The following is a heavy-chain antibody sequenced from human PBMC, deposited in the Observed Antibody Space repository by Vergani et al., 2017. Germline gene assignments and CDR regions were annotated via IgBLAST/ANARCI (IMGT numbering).Heavy chain of an antibody. CDR3: ARDYMGSSWYKNYYYYGMDV. CDR1: GFTFSSYA. V-gene: IGHV3-30-3*01. J-gene: IGHJ6*02. Sequence: QVQLVESGGGVVQPGRSLRLSCAASGFTFSSYAMHWVRQAPGKGLEWVAVISYDVSNKYYADSVKGRFTISRDNSKNTLYLQMNSLRAEDTAVYYCARDYMGSSWYKNYYYYGMDVWGQGTTVTVSS. CDR2: ISYDVSNK. D-gene: IGHD6-13*01.